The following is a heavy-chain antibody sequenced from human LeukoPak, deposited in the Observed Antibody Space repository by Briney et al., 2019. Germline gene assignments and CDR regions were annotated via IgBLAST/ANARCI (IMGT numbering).Heavy chain of an antibody. Sequence: SETLSLTCAVYGGSFSGYYWSWIRQPPGKGLEWIGEINHSGSTNCNPSLKGRVTISLDTSKSQFSLKVRYVTAADTAVYYCARGLNDSWTGENYWGQGTLVTVSS. CDR1: GGSFSGYY. CDR2: INHSGST. D-gene: IGHD3-3*01. CDR3: ARGLNDSWTGENY. V-gene: IGHV4-34*01. J-gene: IGHJ4*02.